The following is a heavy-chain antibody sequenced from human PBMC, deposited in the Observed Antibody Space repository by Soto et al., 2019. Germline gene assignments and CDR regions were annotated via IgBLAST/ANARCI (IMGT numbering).Heavy chain of an antibody. D-gene: IGHD1-26*01. Sequence: EVQLVESGGGLVQPGGSLRLSCVASGFPFSGHWMSWVRQAPGKGLEWVANIKQDGSEEHYVDSVKGRFTVSRDNAKNSLHLQMISLRAEDTAVYYCARVVGATNTLHNWGQGTLVTVSS. V-gene: IGHV3-7*01. CDR1: GFPFSGHW. CDR3: ARVVGATNTLHN. CDR2: IKQDGSEE. J-gene: IGHJ4*02.